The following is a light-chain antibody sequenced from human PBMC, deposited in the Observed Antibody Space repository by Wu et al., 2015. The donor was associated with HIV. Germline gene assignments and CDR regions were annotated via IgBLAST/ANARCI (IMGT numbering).Light chain of an antibody. V-gene: IGKV3-11*01. Sequence: EILLTQSPATLSLSPGERVTLSCRASETVGLSLAWYQQRPGQAPRLLIYDTSDRAPDVPPRFTGGGSGTDFTLIINGLQPEDFAIYYCQQRTSWPLTFGGGPKVEIK. J-gene: IGKJ4*01. CDR3: QQRTSWPLT. CDR1: ETVGLS. CDR2: DTS.